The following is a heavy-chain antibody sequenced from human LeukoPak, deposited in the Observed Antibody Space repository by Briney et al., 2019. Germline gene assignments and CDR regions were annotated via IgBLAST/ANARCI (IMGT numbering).Heavy chain of an antibody. V-gene: IGHV4-38-2*02. CDR3: ARGWELLSTAGDAFDI. CDR1: GYSISSGYY. Sequence: SETLSLTCTVSGYSISSGYYWGWIRQPPGRGLEWIASIYYRGSTHYNPSLASLKSRVTISGDTSKNQFSLKLSSVTAADTAVYYCARGWELLSTAGDAFDIWGQGTMVTVSS. J-gene: IGHJ3*02. D-gene: IGHD1-26*01. CDR2: IYYRGST.